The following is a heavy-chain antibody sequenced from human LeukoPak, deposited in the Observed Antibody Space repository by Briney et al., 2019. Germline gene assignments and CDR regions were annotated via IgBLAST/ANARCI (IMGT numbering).Heavy chain of an antibody. Sequence: PSETLSLTCTVSGGSISSSIYYWGWIRQPPGKGLEWIGRIYYSGSPYYNPSLKSRVTISVDTSKNQFSLKLSSVTAADTAVYYCARQLAAARHVDYWGQGTLVTVSS. CDR3: ARQLAAARHVDY. J-gene: IGHJ4*02. CDR2: IYYSGSP. D-gene: IGHD6-13*01. V-gene: IGHV4-39*01. CDR1: GGSISSSIYY.